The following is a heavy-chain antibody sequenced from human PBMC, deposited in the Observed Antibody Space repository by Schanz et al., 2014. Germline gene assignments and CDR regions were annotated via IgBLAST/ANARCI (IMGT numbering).Heavy chain of an antibody. V-gene: IGHV3-7*01. CDR2: MNQDGSVK. CDR3: ARKGDYDIDGFDV. Sequence: EVQLVESGGGLVQPGGSLRLSCAASRFTFSDYWMSWVRQAPGKGLEWVANMNQDGSVKNYVDSVKGRFTISRDNAKNSLYLQMNNLRAEDTAVYYCARKGDYDIDGFDVWGQGTMVTVSS. CDR1: RFTFSDYW. J-gene: IGHJ3*01. D-gene: IGHD2-21*01.